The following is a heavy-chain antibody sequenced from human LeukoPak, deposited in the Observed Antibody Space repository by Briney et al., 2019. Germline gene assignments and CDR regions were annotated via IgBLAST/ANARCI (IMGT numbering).Heavy chain of an antibody. CDR1: GFTFSDYN. CDR3: ARILVVPAANYYYSYGMDV. D-gene: IGHD2-2*01. J-gene: IGHJ6*02. V-gene: IGHV3-21*06. CDR2: ISISATYI. Sequence: GGSLRLSCAPSGFTFSDYNMNCVRQTPGEGLEWVSSISISATYIYYADSVKGRFTTSRDNAKTSLSLQMNSLRAEDTAVYYCARILVVPAANYYYSYGMDVWGQGTTVTVSS.